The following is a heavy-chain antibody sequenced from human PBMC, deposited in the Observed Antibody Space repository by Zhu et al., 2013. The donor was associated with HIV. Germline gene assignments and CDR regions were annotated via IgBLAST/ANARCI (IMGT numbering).Heavy chain of an antibody. V-gene: IGHV1-69*01. J-gene: IGHJ4*02. D-gene: IGHD3-3*01. CDR3: ARGVIFGVVISGSYFDY. Sequence: QVQVVQSGAEVKKPGSSMKLSCKASGSTFSNYAIHWVRQAPGRGLEWMGGIIPIFGTQKYAQKFEGRVTISADESTTTAYMELSSLRSADTAVYYCARGVIFGVVISGSYFDYVGPGKPGHRLL. CDR2: IIPIFGTQ. CDR1: GSTFSNYA.